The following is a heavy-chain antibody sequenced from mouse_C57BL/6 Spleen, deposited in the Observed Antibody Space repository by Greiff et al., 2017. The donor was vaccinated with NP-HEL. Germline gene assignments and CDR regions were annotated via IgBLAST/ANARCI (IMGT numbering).Heavy chain of an antibody. J-gene: IGHJ4*01. D-gene: IGHD1-1*01. V-gene: IGHV5-17*01. CDR1: GFTFSDYG. Sequence: EVHLVESGGGLVKPGGSLKLSCAASGFTFSDYGMHWVRQAPEKGLEWVAYISSGSSTIYYADTVKGRFTISRDNAKNTLFLQMTSLRSEDTAMYYCARILLRYENAMDYWGQGTSVTVSS. CDR2: ISSGSSTI. CDR3: ARILLRYENAMDY.